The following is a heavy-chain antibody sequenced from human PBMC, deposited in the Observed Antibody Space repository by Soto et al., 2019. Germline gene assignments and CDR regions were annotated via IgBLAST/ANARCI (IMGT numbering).Heavy chain of an antibody. J-gene: IGHJ4*02. V-gene: IGHV1-2*02. Sequence: ASVKVSCKASGYTFTGYYMHWVRQAPGQGLEWMGWINPNSGGTNYAQKFQGQVTISADKSISTAYLQWSSLKASDTAMYYCARSPHRKSRNEVDYWGQGTLVTVSS. CDR3: ARSPHRKSRNEVDY. CDR2: INPNSGGT. D-gene: IGHD1-1*01. CDR1: GYTFTGYY.